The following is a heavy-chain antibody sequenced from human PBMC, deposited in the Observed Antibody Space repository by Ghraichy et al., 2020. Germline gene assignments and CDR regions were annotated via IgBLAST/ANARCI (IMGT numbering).Heavy chain of an antibody. CDR1: GGSISSYY. CDR2: IYYSGST. V-gene: IGHV4-59*01. D-gene: IGHD3-3*01. J-gene: IGHJ6*02. Sequence: SETLSLTCTVSGGSISSYYWSWIRQPPGKGLEWIGYIYYSGSTNYNPSLKSRVTISVYTSKNQFSLNLSSVTAADTAVYYWARDSPDYAFWSGNNPGMDVCSQGTAVTVPS. CDR3: ARDSPDYAFWSGNNPGMDV.